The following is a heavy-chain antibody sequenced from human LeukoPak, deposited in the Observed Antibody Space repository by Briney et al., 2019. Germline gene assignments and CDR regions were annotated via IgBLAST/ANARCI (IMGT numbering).Heavy chain of an antibody. CDR2: IYIGGST. J-gene: IGHJ4*02. Sequence: GGSLRLSCAASGFIVSSNYMSWVRQAPGKGLEWVSVIYIGGSTYYADSVKGRFTISRDNSKNTVYLQMNSLRAEDTAVYYCARGRGIAAADPYYFDYWGQGTLVTVSS. V-gene: IGHV3-53*01. CDR1: GFIVSSNY. D-gene: IGHD6-13*01. CDR3: ARGRGIAAADPYYFDY.